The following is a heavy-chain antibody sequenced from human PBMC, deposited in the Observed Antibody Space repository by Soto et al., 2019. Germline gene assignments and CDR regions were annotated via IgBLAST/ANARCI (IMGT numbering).Heavy chain of an antibody. D-gene: IGHD2-21*02. CDR3: AKARTSETAYDVFDI. CDR2: ISAGAVAT. CDR1: GFTFSSYA. J-gene: IGHJ3*02. Sequence: PGGSLRLSCAASGFTFSSYAMSWVRQAPGKGLEWVSAISAGAVATNYADSVKGRFTISRDNAKNTLCLQMNSLRAEDTAVYYCAKARTSETAYDVFDIWGQGTVVTVS. V-gene: IGHV3-23*01.